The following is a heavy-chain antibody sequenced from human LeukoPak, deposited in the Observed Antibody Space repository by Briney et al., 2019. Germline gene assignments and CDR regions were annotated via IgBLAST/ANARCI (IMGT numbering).Heavy chain of an antibody. CDR3: VRDTYYNGMDV. J-gene: IGHJ6*02. Sequence: GGSLRLSCAASGFTFSSYSMNWVRQAPGKGLVWVSRINTDGSSTTYADSVKGRFTISRDNAKNTLYLQMNSLRAEDTAVYYCVRDTYYNGMDVWGQGTTVTVSS. CDR1: GFTFSSYS. V-gene: IGHV3-74*01. CDR2: INTDGSST.